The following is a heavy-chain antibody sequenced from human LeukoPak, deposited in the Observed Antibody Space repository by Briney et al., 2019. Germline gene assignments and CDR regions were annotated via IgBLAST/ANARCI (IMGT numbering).Heavy chain of an antibody. Sequence: PSETLSLTCAVYGGSFSGYYWSWIRQPPGKGLEWIGEINHSGSTNYNPSLKSRVTISVDTSKNQFSLKLSSVTAADTAVYYCARGNKRITIFGVVITSPDYWGQGTLVTVSS. CDR3: ARGNKRITIFGVVITSPDY. J-gene: IGHJ4*02. CDR1: GGSFSGYY. CDR2: INHSGST. V-gene: IGHV4-34*01. D-gene: IGHD3-3*01.